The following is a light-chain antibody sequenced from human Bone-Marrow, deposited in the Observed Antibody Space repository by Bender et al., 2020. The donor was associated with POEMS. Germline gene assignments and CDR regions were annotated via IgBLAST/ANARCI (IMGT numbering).Light chain of an antibody. Sequence: QSALTQPPSVSGSPGQSITISCTGISSDIGPYNYVFWYQQHPGKAPKLLIYDSTNRPSGVSHRFSGSKSGDTASLTISGLQAEDEAEYYCNSYTSSSTRVFGTGTKVTVL. V-gene: IGLV2-14*03. CDR2: DST. J-gene: IGLJ1*01. CDR3: NSYTSSSTRV. CDR1: SSDIGPYNY.